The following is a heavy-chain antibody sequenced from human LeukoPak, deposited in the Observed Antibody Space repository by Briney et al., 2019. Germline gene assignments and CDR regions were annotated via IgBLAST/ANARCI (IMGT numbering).Heavy chain of an antibody. D-gene: IGHD3-10*01. V-gene: IGHV3-7*01. CDR2: INQDGSDK. CDR3: AWYGVTHGLDV. J-gene: IGHJ6*02. CDR1: GFSLSNYW. Sequence: PGGSLRLSCAASGFSLSNYWMSWVRQAPGKGLEWVANINQDGSDKYYVDSVMGRITISKDNAKNSVYLQMNSLRPEDTAIYYCAWYGVTHGLDVWGQGTTVTVSS.